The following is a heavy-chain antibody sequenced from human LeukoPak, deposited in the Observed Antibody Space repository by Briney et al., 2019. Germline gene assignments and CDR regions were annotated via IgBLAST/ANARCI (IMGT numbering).Heavy chain of an antibody. D-gene: IGHD3-22*01. V-gene: IGHV3-23*01. J-gene: IGHJ4*02. Sequence: GGSLRLSCAASGFTFSSYAMSWVRQAPGKGLEWVSDINGSGGSTYYADSVKGRFTISRDSSKNTLYLQMNSLRAEDTAVYYCARGSSTYYYDSSGLYYFDYWGQGTLVTVSS. CDR2: INGSGGST. CDR1: GFTFSSYA. CDR3: ARGSSTYYYDSSGLYYFDY.